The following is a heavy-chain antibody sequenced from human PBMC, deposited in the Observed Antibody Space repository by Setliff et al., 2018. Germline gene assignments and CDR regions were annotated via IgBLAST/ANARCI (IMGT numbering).Heavy chain of an antibody. J-gene: IGHJ4*02. D-gene: IGHD2-2*01. CDR3: ARSENCFSTHCSPYDY. CDR2: INHRGST. Sequence: SETLSLTCATYGGTFSDYHWTWIRQSPEKGLEWIGEINHRGSTNYNPSLKSRVTISIDTSKDQFSLKLISMTAADTAVYYCARSENCFSTHCSPYDYWGQGTLVTVSS. CDR1: GGTFSDYH. V-gene: IGHV4-34*01.